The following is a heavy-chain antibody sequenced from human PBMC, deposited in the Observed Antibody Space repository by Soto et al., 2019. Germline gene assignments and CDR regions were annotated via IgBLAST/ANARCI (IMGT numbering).Heavy chain of an antibody. CDR3: ASQSITGARNDY. D-gene: IGHD1-20*01. V-gene: IGHV4-59*01. CDR2: IYYSGST. CDR1: GGSISSYY. Sequence: SETLSLTCTVSGGSISSYYWSWIRQPPGKGLEWIGYIYYSGSTNYNPSLKSRVTISVDTSKNQFSLKLSSVTAADTAVYYCASQSITGARNDYWGQGTLVTVSS. J-gene: IGHJ4*02.